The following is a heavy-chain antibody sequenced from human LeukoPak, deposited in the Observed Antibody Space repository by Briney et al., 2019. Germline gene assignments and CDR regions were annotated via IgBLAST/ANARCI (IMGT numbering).Heavy chain of an antibody. CDR3: ARDLMGNSGSYLRHPNGPPFDY. V-gene: IGHV3-74*01. Sequence: GGSLRLSCAASGFTFNSYWMHWVRQAPGKGLVWVSRINSDGSSTSYADSVKGRFTISRDNAKNTLYLQMNSLRAEDTAVYYCARDLMGNSGSYLRHPNGPPFDYWGQGTLVTVSS. CDR2: INSDGSST. J-gene: IGHJ4*02. CDR1: GFTFNSYW. D-gene: IGHD1-26*01.